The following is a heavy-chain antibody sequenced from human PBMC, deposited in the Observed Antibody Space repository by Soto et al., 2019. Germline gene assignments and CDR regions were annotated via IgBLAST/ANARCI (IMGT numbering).Heavy chain of an antibody. V-gene: IGHV4-31*03. D-gene: IGHD1-26*01. Sequence: QVPLRESGPGLVKPSQTLSLTGTVSGGSITSGGHYWTWIRQQPGKGLEWIGYIDYSGSTHYNPSLKRRLSISIDTSKNQFSLNLTSVTPADTAVYYCARDRSPGGNPYCDYWGQGTLVTVSS. J-gene: IGHJ4*02. CDR3: ARDRSPGGNPYCDY. CDR1: GGSITSGGHY. CDR2: IDYSGST.